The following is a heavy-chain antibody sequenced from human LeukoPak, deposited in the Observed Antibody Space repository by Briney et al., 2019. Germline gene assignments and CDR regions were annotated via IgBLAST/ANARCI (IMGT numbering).Heavy chain of an antibody. CDR2: IWYDGSNK. D-gene: IGHD5-18*01. J-gene: IGHJ4*02. V-gene: IGHV3-33*06. CDR3: AKDGDTYYFDY. CDR1: GFTFSSYG. Sequence: GGSLRLSCAASGFTFSSYGMHWVRQAPGKGLEWVAVIWYDGSNKYYADSVKGRFTIPRDNSKNTLYLQMNSLRAEDTAVYYCAKDGDTYYFDYWGQGTLVTVSS.